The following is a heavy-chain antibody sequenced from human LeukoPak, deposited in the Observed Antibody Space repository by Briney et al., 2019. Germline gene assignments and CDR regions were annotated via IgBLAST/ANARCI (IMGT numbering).Heavy chain of an antibody. J-gene: IGHJ4*02. CDR3: ARDPTELQLLSYYFDY. D-gene: IGHD2-2*01. CDR1: GITFSSYS. V-gene: IGHV3-23*01. Sequence: GGSLGLSCAASGITFSSYSMSWVRQAPGKGLEWVSSISFSGTTTYYADSVKGRFTVSRDNSKNTLYLQMDGLRAEDTAVYYCARDPTELQLLSYYFDYWGQGTLVAVSS. CDR2: ISFSGTTT.